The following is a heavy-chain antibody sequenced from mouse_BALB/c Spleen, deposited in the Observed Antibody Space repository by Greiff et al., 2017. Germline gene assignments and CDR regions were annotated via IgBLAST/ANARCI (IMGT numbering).Heavy chain of an antibody. V-gene: IGHV5-9-4*01. CDR3: ARVYYDYEGYAMDY. Sequence: EVQVVESGGGLVKPGGSLKLSCAASGFTFSSYAMSWVRQSPEKRLEWVAEISSGGSYTYYPDTVTGRFTISRDNAKNTLYLEMSSLRSEDTAMYYCARVYYDYEGYAMDYWGQGTSVTVSS. CDR1: GFTFSSYA. J-gene: IGHJ4*01. D-gene: IGHD2-4*01. CDR2: ISSGGSYT.